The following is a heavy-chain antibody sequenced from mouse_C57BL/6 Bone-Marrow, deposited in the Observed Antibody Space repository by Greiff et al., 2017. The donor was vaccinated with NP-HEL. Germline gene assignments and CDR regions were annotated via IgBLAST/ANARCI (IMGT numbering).Heavy chain of an antibody. Sequence: EVQLVESGGGLVKPGGSLKLSCAASGFTFSDYGMHWVRQAPEKGLEWVAYISSGSSTIYYADTVKGRFTISRDNAKNTLFLQMTSLRSEDTAMYYCARPNGSSPSWFACWGQGTLVTVSA. CDR3: ARPNGSSPSWFAC. D-gene: IGHD1-1*01. CDR1: GFTFSDYG. CDR2: ISSGSSTI. J-gene: IGHJ3*01. V-gene: IGHV5-17*01.